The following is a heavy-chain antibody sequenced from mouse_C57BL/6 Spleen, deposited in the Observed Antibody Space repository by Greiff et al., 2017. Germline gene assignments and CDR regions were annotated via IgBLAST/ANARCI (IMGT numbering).Heavy chain of an antibody. Sequence: VKLQESGAELARPGASVKMSCKASGYTFTSYTMHWVKQRPGQGLEWIGYINPSSGYTKYNQKFKDKATLTADKSSSTAYMQLSSLTSEDSAVYYCARGYGSPYWYFDVWGTGTTVTVSS. CDR1: GYTFTSYT. V-gene: IGHV1-4*01. D-gene: IGHD1-1*01. CDR3: ARGYGSPYWYFDV. CDR2: INPSSGYT. J-gene: IGHJ1*03.